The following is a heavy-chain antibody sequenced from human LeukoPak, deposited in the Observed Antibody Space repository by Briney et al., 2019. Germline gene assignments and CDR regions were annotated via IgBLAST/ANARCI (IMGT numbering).Heavy chain of an antibody. Sequence: SETLSLTCAVYGGSFSGYYWSWIRQPPGKGLEWIGEINHSGSTKYNPSLKSRVTISVDTSENQFSLKLNSVTAADTAVYYCARGAPKEIQLWLRLRGVAFDIWGQGTMVTVSS. D-gene: IGHD5-18*01. V-gene: IGHV4-34*01. CDR3: ARGAPKEIQLWLRLRGVAFDI. CDR1: GGSFSGYY. CDR2: INHSGST. J-gene: IGHJ3*02.